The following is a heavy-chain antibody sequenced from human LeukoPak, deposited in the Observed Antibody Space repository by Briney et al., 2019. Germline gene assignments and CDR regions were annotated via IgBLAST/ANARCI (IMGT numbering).Heavy chain of an antibody. CDR2: IYYSGST. V-gene: IGHV4-39*01. CDR3: ARQWNSGSYPYFDY. Sequence: SETLSLTCTVSGGSISSSSYYWGWIRQPPGKGLEWIGSIYYSGSTYYNPSLKSRVTISVDTSKNQFSLKLSSVTAADTAVYYCARQWNSGSYPYFDYWGQGTLVTVSS. CDR1: GGSISSSSYY. J-gene: IGHJ4*02. D-gene: IGHD1-26*01.